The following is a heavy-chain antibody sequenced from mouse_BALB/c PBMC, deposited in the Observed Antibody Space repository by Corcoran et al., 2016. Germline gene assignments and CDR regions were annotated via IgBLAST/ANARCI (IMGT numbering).Heavy chain of an antibody. Sequence: EVQLQQSGPELVKPGASVKMSCKASGYTFTHYYMDWVKQSHGESFEWIGRINPYNGGTSYNQKFKGKATLTVDKSSSTAYMELNSLTSEDSAVYYCAREGLTTVVTRFDYWGQGTTLTVSS. J-gene: IGHJ2*01. CDR1: GYTFTHYY. V-gene: IGHV1-19*01. CDR2: INPYNGGT. D-gene: IGHD1-1*01. CDR3: AREGLTTVVTRFDY.